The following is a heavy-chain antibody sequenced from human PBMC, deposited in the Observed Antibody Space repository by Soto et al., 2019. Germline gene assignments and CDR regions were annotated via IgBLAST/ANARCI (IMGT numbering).Heavy chain of an antibody. CDR3: AKSVYSSGWYPSVGYFDY. J-gene: IGHJ4*02. CDR1: GFTFSSYA. V-gene: IGHV3-23*01. D-gene: IGHD6-19*01. CDR2: ISGSGGST. Sequence: GGSLRLSCAASGFTFSSYAMSWVRQAPGKGLEWVSAISGSGGSTYYADSVKGRFTISRDNSKNTLYLQMNSLRAEDTAVYYCAKSVYSSGWYPSVGYFDYWGQGTLVTVSS.